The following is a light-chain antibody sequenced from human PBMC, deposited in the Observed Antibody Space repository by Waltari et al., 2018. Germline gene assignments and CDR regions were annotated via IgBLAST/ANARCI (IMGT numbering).Light chain of an antibody. Sequence: QSVLIQPPSVSGTPGQRVTISCSGGTSDIGSHTVNWYQQLPGTAPKLLNYIDNERPPGGPARFSGSKSGASASLTSSGLQSEDEADYYCSSWHDRLNGWIFGGGTKLIV. J-gene: IGLJ2*01. CDR2: IDN. V-gene: IGLV1-44*01. CDR1: TSDIGSHT. CDR3: SSWHDRLNGWI.